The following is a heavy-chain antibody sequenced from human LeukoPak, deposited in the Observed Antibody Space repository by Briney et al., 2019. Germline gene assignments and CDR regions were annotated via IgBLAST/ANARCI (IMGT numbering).Heavy chain of an antibody. CDR2: INPSSGGT. J-gene: IGHJ6*02. CDR1: GYTFTGYY. V-gene: IGHV1-2*02. CDR3: AREWRGYSYGPYYYYYGMDG. Sequence: ASVKVSCKASGYTFTGYYMHWVRQAPGQGLEWMGWINPSSGGTNYAQKFQGRVTMTRDTSISTAYMELSRLRSDDTAAYYCAREWRGYSYGPYYYYYGMDGWGQGTTVTVSS. D-gene: IGHD5-18*01.